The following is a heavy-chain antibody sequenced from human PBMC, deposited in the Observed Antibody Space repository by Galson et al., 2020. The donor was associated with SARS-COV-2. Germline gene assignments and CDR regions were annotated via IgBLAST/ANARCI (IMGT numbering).Heavy chain of an antibody. V-gene: IGHV4-61*09. Sequence: SETLSLTCTVSGASISSGSYYWSWIRQPAGKGLERIGHIYKSGNTNYTPSLWSQVTISVDTSKNQFSLKLTSVTAADTAVYYCARGNSPCVTIFGVLTGTCGMDVWGQGTTVTVSS. CDR3: ARGNSPCVTIFGVLTGTCGMDV. CDR1: GASISSGSYY. D-gene: IGHD3-3*01. J-gene: IGHJ6*02. CDR2: IYKSGNT.